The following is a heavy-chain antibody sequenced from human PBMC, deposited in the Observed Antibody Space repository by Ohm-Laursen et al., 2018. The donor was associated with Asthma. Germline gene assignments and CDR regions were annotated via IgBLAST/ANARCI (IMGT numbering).Heavy chain of an antibody. CDR1: GFTFSNYA. CDR2: LSEGGGNT. V-gene: IGHV3-23*01. J-gene: IGHJ3*02. CDR3: AISLTTPGAFDI. Sequence: SLRLSCTASGFTFSNYAMTWVRQAPEKGLEWVAGLSEGGGNTHYADSVKGRFTISRDNSKNTLYLQMNSLRAEDTAVYYCAISLTTPGAFDIWGQGTMITVSS. D-gene: IGHD1/OR15-1a*01.